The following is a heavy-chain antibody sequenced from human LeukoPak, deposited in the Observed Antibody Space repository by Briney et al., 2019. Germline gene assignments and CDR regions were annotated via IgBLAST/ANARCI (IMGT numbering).Heavy chain of an antibody. CDR2: INHSGST. J-gene: IGHJ4*02. V-gene: IGHV4-34*01. Sequence: PSETLSLTCAAYGGSFSGYYWSWIRQPPGKGLEWIGEINHSGSTNYNPSLKSRVTISVDTSKNQFSLKLSSVTAADTAVYYCARTVSYYGSGSYYRNWGQGTLVTVSS. CDR1: GGSFSGYY. CDR3: ARTVSYYGSGSYYRN. D-gene: IGHD3-10*01.